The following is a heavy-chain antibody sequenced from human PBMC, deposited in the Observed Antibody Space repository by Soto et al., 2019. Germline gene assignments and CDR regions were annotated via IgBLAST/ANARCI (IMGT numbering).Heavy chain of an antibody. CDR2: IIPILGIA. CDR1: GGTFSSYT. V-gene: IGHV1-69*08. CDR3: ARDAPSLRTSGSFDY. J-gene: IGHJ4*02. D-gene: IGHD2-15*01. Sequence: QVQLVQSGAEVKKPGSSVKVSCKASGGTFSSYTISWVRQAPGQGLEWMGRIIPILGIANYAQKFQGRVTITADKSTGTAYMELSSLRSEDTAVYYCARDAPSLRTSGSFDYWGQGTLVTVSS.